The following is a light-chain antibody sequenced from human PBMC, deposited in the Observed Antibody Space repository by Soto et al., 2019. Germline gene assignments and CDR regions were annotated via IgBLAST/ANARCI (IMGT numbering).Light chain of an antibody. CDR2: AVS. V-gene: IGKV1-39*01. Sequence: IQMTQSPSSLSASVGDRVTITCRASQSISSYLNWYQQKPGKAPKLLIYAVSSLHSGVPSRFSGSGSGTDFTLTISSLQPEDFAAYYCQQTYTTLITFGQGTRLEIK. J-gene: IGKJ5*01. CDR3: QQTYTTLIT. CDR1: QSISSY.